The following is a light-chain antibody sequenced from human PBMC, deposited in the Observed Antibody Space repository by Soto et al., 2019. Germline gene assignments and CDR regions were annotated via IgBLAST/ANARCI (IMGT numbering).Light chain of an antibody. J-gene: IGKJ1*01. Sequence: IQITQSPSSLSASVGDRVTLTCPATQSISKYLNWYQQKPGKAPNLLIYSTSTLQSGVPSRFSGSGSGTDFTLTINSLQPEDFATYYCQQAYDIPRTFGQGTKVDIK. V-gene: IGKV1-39*01. CDR1: QSISKY. CDR3: QQAYDIPRT. CDR2: STS.